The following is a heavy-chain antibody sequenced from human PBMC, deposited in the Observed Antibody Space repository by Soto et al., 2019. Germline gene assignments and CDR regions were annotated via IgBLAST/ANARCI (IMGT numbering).Heavy chain of an antibody. CDR3: ARGTPYYDFWSGYLGY. Sequence: GGSLRLSCAASGFTFSSYAMHWVRQAPGKGLEWVAVISYDGSNKYYADSVKGRFTISRDNSKNTLYLQMNSLRAEDTAVYYCARGTPYYDFWSGYLGYWGQGT. CDR2: ISYDGSNK. CDR1: GFTFSSYA. V-gene: IGHV3-30-3*01. J-gene: IGHJ4*02. D-gene: IGHD3-3*01.